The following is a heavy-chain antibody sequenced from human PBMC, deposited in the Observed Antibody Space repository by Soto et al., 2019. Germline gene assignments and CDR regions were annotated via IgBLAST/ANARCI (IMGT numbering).Heavy chain of an antibody. Sequence: ASVKVSCKASGGTFSSYAISWVRQAPGQGLEWMGGIIPIFGTANYAQKFQGRVTITADESTSTAYMELRSLRSDDTAVYYCARDDFWSGYSGWFDPWGQGTLVTVSS. D-gene: IGHD3-3*01. CDR3: ARDDFWSGYSGWFDP. CDR2: IIPIFGTA. J-gene: IGHJ5*02. CDR1: GGTFSSYA. V-gene: IGHV1-69*13.